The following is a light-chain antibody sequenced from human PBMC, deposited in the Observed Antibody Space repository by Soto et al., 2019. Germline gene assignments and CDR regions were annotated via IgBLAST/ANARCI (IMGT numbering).Light chain of an antibody. V-gene: IGKV3-20*01. CDR3: HHYET. CDR1: QSVSSSY. CDR2: GAS. J-gene: IGKJ1*01. Sequence: EVVLTQSPGTLSLSPGERATLSCRASQSVSSSYLDWYQQKPGQAPRLLIYGASSRATGIPDRFSGSGSGTDFTLTISRLEPADFAVYYCHHYETFGQGNKVEVK.